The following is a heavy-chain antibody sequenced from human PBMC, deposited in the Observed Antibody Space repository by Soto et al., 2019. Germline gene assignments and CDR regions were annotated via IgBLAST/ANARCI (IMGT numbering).Heavy chain of an antibody. J-gene: IGHJ4*02. CDR2: TYYRSKWYN. CDR3: ARGRWSPFDY. D-gene: IGHD2-15*01. Sequence: LTCAVSGDSVSSNNIAWNWLRQSPWRGLEWLGRTYYRSKWYNEYAVSVRSRITINLDTSKNQFSLQLNSVTPEDTAVYYCARGRWSPFDYWGQGAQGT. CDR1: GDSVSSNNIA. V-gene: IGHV6-1*01.